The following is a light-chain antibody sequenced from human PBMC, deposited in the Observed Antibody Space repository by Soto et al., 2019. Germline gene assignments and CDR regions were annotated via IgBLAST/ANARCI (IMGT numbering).Light chain of an antibody. CDR2: DAS. V-gene: IGKV1-33*01. CDR3: QQFDNVPLT. Sequence: DPQMTQSPSSLSASVGDRVAITCQASRDITDYLNWYQQKPGKAPKLLIYDASKLETGVPSRFSGSGSGTDFTLTITSLQPEDIATYYCQQFDNVPLTFGGGTKVEIK. CDR1: RDITDY. J-gene: IGKJ4*01.